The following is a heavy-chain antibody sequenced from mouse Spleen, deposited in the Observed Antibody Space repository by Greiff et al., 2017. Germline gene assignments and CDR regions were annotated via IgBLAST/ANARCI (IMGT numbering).Heavy chain of an antibody. V-gene: IGHV1-5*01. J-gene: IGHJ2*01. Sequence: EVQLQQSGTVLARPGASVKMSCKTSGYTFTSYWMHWVKQRPGQGLEWIGAIYPGNSDTSYNQKFKGKAKLTAVTSASTAYMELSSLTNEDSAVYYCTRGVYDGYLYYFDYWGQGTTLTVSS. D-gene: IGHD2-3*01. CDR3: TRGVYDGYLYYFDY. CDR1: GYTFTSYW. CDR2: IYPGNSDT.